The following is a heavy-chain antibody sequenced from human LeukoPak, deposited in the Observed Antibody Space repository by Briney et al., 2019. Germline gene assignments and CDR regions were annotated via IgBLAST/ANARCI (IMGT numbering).Heavy chain of an antibody. CDR1: GDSVISGDYR. CDR3: AIYGDYGPDY. J-gene: IGHJ4*02. D-gene: IGHD4-17*01. V-gene: IGHV4-30-4*01. Sequence: SETLSLTCTVSGDSVISGDYRWTWIRQPPGKGLEWIGYTYFTGSTYYNPSLKSRVTISVDTSKNQFSLKLSSVTAADTAVYYCAIYGDYGPDYWGQGTLVTVSS. CDR2: TYFTGST.